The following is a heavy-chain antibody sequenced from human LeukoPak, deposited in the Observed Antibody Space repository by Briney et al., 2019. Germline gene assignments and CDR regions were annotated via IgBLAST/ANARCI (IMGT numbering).Heavy chain of an antibody. V-gene: IGHV3-23*01. D-gene: IGHD5-12*01. CDR1: GFTFSNYA. Sequence: GGSLRLSCAASGFTFSNYAMSWVRQAPGKGLEWVSAVSGSGGSTYYADSVKGRFTISRDNAKNSLYLQMNSLRAEDTALYYCAKDIGRGGYEEIFDYWGQGTLVTVSS. J-gene: IGHJ4*02. CDR2: VSGSGGST. CDR3: AKDIGRGGYEEIFDY.